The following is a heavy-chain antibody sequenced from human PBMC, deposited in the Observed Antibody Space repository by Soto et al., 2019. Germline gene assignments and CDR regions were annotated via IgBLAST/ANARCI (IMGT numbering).Heavy chain of an antibody. V-gene: IGHV3-30*18. J-gene: IGHJ4*02. CDR3: GKVGVFIAVPGDWRGGLHY. Sequence: QVQLVESGGGVVQPGRSLRLSCAASGFTFSSYGMHWVRQAPGKGLEWVAVISYDGSNKYYADSVKGRFTISRDNSKNALYVKMNSLRGGDRVVYYCGKVGVFIAVPGDWRGGLHYGGKGPLVTVSS. D-gene: IGHD6-19*01. CDR1: GFTFSSYG. CDR2: ISYDGSNK.